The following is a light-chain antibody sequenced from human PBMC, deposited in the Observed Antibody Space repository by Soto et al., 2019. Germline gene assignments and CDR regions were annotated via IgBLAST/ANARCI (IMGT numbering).Light chain of an antibody. Sequence: EIVLTQSPGTLSLSPGERATLSCMASQTISTRFVAWYQQKPGQAPRLLIYGASSRATGIPDRFSGSGSGTDFTLTISRLEPEDFAVYCCQQYGGLPYTFGQGTTLEIK. CDR1: QTISTRF. V-gene: IGKV3-20*01. CDR2: GAS. CDR3: QQYGGLPYT. J-gene: IGKJ2*01.